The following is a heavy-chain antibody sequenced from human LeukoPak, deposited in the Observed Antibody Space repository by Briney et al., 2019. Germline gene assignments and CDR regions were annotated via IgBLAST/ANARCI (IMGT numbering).Heavy chain of an antibody. Sequence: GRSLRLSCAASGFTFSSYGMHWVRQAPGKGLEWVAVISYDGSNKYYADSVKGRFTISRDNSKNTLYLQMNSLRAEDTAVYYCARDPRYCGSTSCSTHFDYWGQGTLVTVSS. J-gene: IGHJ4*02. CDR3: ARDPRYCGSTSCSTHFDY. CDR1: GFTFSSYG. CDR2: ISYDGSNK. V-gene: IGHV3-30*03. D-gene: IGHD2-2*01.